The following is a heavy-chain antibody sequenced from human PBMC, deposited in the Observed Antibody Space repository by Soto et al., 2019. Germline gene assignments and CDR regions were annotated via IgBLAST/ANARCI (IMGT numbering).Heavy chain of an antibody. CDR3: ARQALYGTNWNDSFFDL. CDR1: GFTVSTYR. J-gene: IGHJ2*01. V-gene: IGHV3-66*04. D-gene: IGHD1-1*01. Sequence: GGSLRLSCAASGFTVSTYRMSWVRQAPGKGLEWVSVIYSAGSADFADSVKGRFTISRENAKNSLYLQMNSLRAGDTAVYYCARQALYGTNWNDSFFDLWGRGTLVTVSP. CDR2: IYSAGSA.